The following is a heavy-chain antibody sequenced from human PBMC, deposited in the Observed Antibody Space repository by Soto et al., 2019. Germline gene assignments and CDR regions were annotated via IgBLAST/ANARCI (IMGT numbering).Heavy chain of an antibody. CDR2: IYYSGST. V-gene: IGHV4-39*01. CDR1: GGSISSSSYY. D-gene: IGHD3-3*01. CDR3: ARLKYDFWSVAFDY. Sequence: PSETLSLTCTVSGGSISSSSYYWGWIRQPPGKGLEWIGSIYYSGSTYYNPSLKSRVTISVDTSKNQFSLKLSSVTAADTAVYYCARLKYDFWSVAFDYWGQGTLVTVSS. J-gene: IGHJ4*02.